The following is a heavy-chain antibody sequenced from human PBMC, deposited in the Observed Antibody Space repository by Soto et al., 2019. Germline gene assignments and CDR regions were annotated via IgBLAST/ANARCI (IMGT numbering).Heavy chain of an antibody. CDR2: ISSDGSKQ. D-gene: IGHD6-19*01. CDR1: GFTFSTYG. V-gene: IGHV3-30*18. CDR3: AKDGVGGAGQLWLVRFPGY. Sequence: QVHLVDSGGGVVQPGGSLRLSCAASGFTFSTYGMHWVRQAPGKGLERVAVISSDGSKQYYTDSVKGRFTISRDNSKNTLYLQMNSLRAEDTAIYYCAKDGVGGAGQLWLVRFPGYWGQGTQVTVSS. J-gene: IGHJ4*02.